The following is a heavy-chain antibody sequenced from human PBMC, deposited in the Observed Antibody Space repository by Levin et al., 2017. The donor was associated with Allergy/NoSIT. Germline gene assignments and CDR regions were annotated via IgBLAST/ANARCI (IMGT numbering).Heavy chain of an antibody. CDR1: SGSLSGYY. V-gene: IGHV4-34*01. Sequence: TSETLSLTCGVYSGSLSGYYWNWIRQPPGKGLEWVGEISHSGNTDYNPSLKSRVTVSVDKSKNQFSLRLTSVTAADTAVYYCARSDDSSGYYLGYWGQGTLVTVSS. D-gene: IGHD3-22*01. CDR2: ISHSGNT. CDR3: ARSDDSSGYYLGY. J-gene: IGHJ4*02.